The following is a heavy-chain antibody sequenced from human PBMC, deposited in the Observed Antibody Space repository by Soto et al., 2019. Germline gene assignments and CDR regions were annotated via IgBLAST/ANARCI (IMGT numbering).Heavy chain of an antibody. CDR1: GSTFTSYS. CDR3: ARDDSFAFDI. D-gene: IGHD2-21*01. Sequence: VQLVESGGGLVQPGGSLRLSCAASGSTFTSYSMNWVRQAPGKGLEWVSYIRGTTHYADSVKGRFTISRDNARSSLYLQMNSLRADDTAVYYCARDDSFAFDIWGQGTMVTVSS. J-gene: IGHJ3*02. V-gene: IGHV3-48*01. CDR2: IRGTT.